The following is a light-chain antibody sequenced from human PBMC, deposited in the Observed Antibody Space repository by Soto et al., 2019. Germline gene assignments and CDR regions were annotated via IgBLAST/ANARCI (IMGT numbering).Light chain of an antibody. J-gene: IGLJ2*01. V-gene: IGLV2-8*01. CDR1: SSDVGNYNY. CDR3: SSYASNKNLV. Sequence: QSALTQPPSASGSPGQSVTISCTGTSSDVGNYNYVSWYQQHPGKVPKLILYEVSKRPSGVPDRFSGSKSGNTASLTVSGLQAEDEADYYCSSYASNKNLVFGGGTKLTVL. CDR2: EVS.